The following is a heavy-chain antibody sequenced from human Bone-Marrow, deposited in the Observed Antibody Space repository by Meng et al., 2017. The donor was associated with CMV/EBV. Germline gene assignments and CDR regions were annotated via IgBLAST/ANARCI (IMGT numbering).Heavy chain of an antibody. Sequence: VPLGESGAGVKKPGSSVKVSCKASGGTFSSYAISWVRQAPGQGLEWMGGIIPIFGTANYAQKFQGRVTITADESTSTAYMELSSLRSEDTAVYYCARGLYADIVATPFDYWGQGTLVTVSS. D-gene: IGHD5-12*01. CDR2: IIPIFGTA. V-gene: IGHV1-69*12. CDR3: ARGLYADIVATPFDY. J-gene: IGHJ4*02. CDR1: GGTFSSYA.